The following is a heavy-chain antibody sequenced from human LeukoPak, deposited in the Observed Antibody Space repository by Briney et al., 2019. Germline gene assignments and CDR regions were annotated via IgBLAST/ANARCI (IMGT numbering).Heavy chain of an antibody. V-gene: IGHV3-66*01. D-gene: IGHD6-19*01. J-gene: IGHJ4*02. CDR3: AMYSSAWYAVY. Sequence: GGSLRLSCAASGFSVSSKYMGWVRQAPGKGLEWVSVIHPGGTIYYADSVKGTFTISRDNSKNTLYLEMNTLRDEDTAVYYCAMYSSAWYAVYWGQGTLVTVPS. CDR2: IHPGGTI. CDR1: GFSVSSKY.